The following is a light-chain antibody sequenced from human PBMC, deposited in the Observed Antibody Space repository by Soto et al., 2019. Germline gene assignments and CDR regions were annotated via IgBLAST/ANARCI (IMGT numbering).Light chain of an antibody. V-gene: IGLV1-44*01. CDR1: SSNIGSNT. CDR3: AAWDDSLKGV. Sequence: QSVLTQPPSASGTPGQRVTISCSGSSSNIGSNTVNWYQQLPGTAPKLLIYSNNQRPSGVPDRFSGSKSGTSASLAISGLQSEDEADYYCAAWDDSLKGVFGGGTKLTDL. CDR2: SNN. J-gene: IGLJ3*02.